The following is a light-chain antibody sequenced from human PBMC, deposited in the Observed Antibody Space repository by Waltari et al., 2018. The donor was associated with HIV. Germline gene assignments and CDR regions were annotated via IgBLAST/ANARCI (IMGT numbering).Light chain of an antibody. CDR3: AAWDDSLWV. Sequence: QSVLTQPPSASGTPGQRVTISCSGSSPNIGSNYVYWYQQHPGTAPKLLIYSNHQRPSGVPDRFSGSKSGTSASLAISGLRSEDEADYYCAAWDDSLWVFGGGTKLTVL. J-gene: IGLJ3*02. V-gene: IGLV1-47*01. CDR1: SPNIGSNY. CDR2: SNH.